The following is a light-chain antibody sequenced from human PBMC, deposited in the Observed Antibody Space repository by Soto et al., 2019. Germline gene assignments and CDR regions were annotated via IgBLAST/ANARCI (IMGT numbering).Light chain of an antibody. CDR1: QSIGHF. J-gene: IGKJ2*01. Sequence: DIQVTQSPSSLSTSKGDKVTITCRASQSIGHFLNWYQQKPGKAPNLIIYATSTLRSGVPSRFTGSGSGTDFTLTIANLQPQDFADYFGQQDYDIAHTVGQGTSLEI. CDR2: ATS. CDR3: QQDYDIAHT. V-gene: IGKV1-39*01.